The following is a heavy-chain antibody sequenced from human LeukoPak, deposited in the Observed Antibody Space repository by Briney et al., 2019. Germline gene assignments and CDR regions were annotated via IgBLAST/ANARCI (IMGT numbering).Heavy chain of an antibody. CDR2: VSGSGDST. V-gene: IGHV3-23*01. J-gene: IGHJ4*02. Sequence: GGSLRLSCAASGFTFSTNAMSWVRRAPGKGLEWVSAVSGSGDSTYYADSVKGRFTISRANSKNTLYLQMNSLRAEDTAVYYCAKGPGSSWSPFDYWGQGTLVTVSS. CDR1: GFTFSTNA. CDR3: AKGPGSSWSPFDY. D-gene: IGHD6-13*01.